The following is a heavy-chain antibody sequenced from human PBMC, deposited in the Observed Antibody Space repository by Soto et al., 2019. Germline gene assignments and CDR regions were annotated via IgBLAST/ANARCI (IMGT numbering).Heavy chain of an antibody. CDR3: TTDPSPLTESWYYFDY. CDR2: IDSDETIT. D-gene: IGHD1-20*01. CDR1: GFTFSSYW. V-gene: IGHV3-74*01. J-gene: IGHJ4*02. Sequence: GGSLRLSCAASGFTFSSYWMHWVRQAPGKGLVWVSRIDSDETITSYADSVKGRFTISRDNAKNTLYLQMNSLKTEDTAVYYCTTDPSPLTESWYYFDYWGQGTLVTVSS.